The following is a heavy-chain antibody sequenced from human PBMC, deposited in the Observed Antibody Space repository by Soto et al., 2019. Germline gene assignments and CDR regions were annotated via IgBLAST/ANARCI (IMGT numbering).Heavy chain of an antibody. V-gene: IGHV3-48*03. CDR2: ISSSGSTI. Sequence: EVQLVESGGGLVQPGGSLRLSCAASGFTFSSYEMNWVRQAPGKGLEWVSYISSSGSTIYYADSVKGRFTISRDNAKNSLFLQMNSLRADDTAVYYCARGTYYDFWSGPKHYGMDVWGQGTTVTVSS. J-gene: IGHJ6*02. CDR1: GFTFSSYE. D-gene: IGHD3-3*01. CDR3: ARGTYYDFWSGPKHYGMDV.